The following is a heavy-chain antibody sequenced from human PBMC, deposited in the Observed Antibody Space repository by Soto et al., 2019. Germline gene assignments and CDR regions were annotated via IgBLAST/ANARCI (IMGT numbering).Heavy chain of an antibody. CDR1: GYTFTSYG. CDR2: ISAYNGNT. D-gene: IGHD2-21*02. V-gene: IGHV1-18*04. CDR3: AMTAQSYYYYGMDV. J-gene: IGHJ6*02. Sequence: WASVKVSCKASGYTFTSYGISWVRQAPGQGLEWMGWISAYNGNTNYAQKLQGRVTMTTDTSTSTAYMELRSLRSDDTAVYYCAMTAQSYYYYGMDVWGQGTTVTVSS.